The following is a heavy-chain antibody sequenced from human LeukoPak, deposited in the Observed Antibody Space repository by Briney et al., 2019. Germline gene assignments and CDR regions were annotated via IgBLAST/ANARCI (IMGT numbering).Heavy chain of an antibody. Sequence: SETLSLTCAVYGGSFSGYYWSWIRQPPGKGLEWIGEINHSGSTNYNPSLKSRVTISVDTSKNQFSLKLSSVTAADTAVYYCARHLHYYDIGNWFDPWGQGTLVTVSS. CDR2: INHSGST. D-gene: IGHD3-22*01. V-gene: IGHV4-34*01. CDR1: GGSFSGYY. CDR3: ARHLHYYDIGNWFDP. J-gene: IGHJ5*02.